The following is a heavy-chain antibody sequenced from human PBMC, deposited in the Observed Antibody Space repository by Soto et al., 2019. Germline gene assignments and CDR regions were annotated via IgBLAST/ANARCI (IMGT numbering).Heavy chain of an antibody. J-gene: IGHJ4*02. D-gene: IGHD2-15*01. Sequence: LRLSCAASGFTFSSYSMNWVRQAPGKGLEWVSYISSSSSTIYYADSVKGRFTISRDNAKNSLYLQMNSLRAEDTAVYYCARPKYCSGGTCLTDYWGQGTLVTVSS. CDR3: ARPKYCSGGTCLTDY. CDR2: ISSSSSTI. V-gene: IGHV3-48*01. CDR1: GFTFSSYS.